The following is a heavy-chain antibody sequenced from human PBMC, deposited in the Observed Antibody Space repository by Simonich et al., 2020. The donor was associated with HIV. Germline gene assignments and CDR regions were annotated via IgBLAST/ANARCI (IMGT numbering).Heavy chain of an antibody. CDR1: GYTFTSYY. V-gene: IGHV1-46*01. CDR3: ARGEGVVTVFDY. J-gene: IGHJ4*02. CDR2: INPSGGST. D-gene: IGHD2-21*02. Sequence: QVQLVQSGAEVKKPGASVKVSCKASGYTFTSYYMHWVRQAPGKGLEWMGIINPSGGSTSYAQKFKGRVTLTRDTSTSTVYMELSSLRSEDTAVYYCARGEGVVTVFDYWGQGTLVTVSS.